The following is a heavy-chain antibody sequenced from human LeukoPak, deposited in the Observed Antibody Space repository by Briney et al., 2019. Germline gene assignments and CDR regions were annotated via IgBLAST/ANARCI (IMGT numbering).Heavy chain of an antibody. CDR2: ISSSSSYI. CDR1: GFTFSSYS. D-gene: IGHD6-13*01. V-gene: IGHV3-21*01. J-gene: IGHJ4*02. Sequence: PGGSLRLSCAASGFTFSSYSMNWVRQAPGKGLEWVSSISSSSSYIHYADSVKGRFTITRDNAKNSLYLQMNSLRAEDTAVYYCARDMLAAAGTGYWGQGTLVTVSS. CDR3: ARDMLAAAGTGY.